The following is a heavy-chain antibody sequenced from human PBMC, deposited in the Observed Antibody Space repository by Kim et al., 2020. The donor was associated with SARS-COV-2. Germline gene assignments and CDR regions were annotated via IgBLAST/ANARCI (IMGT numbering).Heavy chain of an antibody. CDR3: ARNVYQTGYSSSWYGSWFDP. CDR1: GGSISSSDHY. J-gene: IGHJ5*02. V-gene: IGHV4-31*03. Sequence: SDTLSLTCTVSGGSISSSDHYWSWIRQHPGKGLEWIGYIYYSGSTYYNPSLKSRVTISVDTSKNQFSLKLSSVTAADTAVYYCARNVYQTGYSSSWYGSWFDPWGQGTLVTVSS. CDR2: IYYSGST. D-gene: IGHD6-13*01.